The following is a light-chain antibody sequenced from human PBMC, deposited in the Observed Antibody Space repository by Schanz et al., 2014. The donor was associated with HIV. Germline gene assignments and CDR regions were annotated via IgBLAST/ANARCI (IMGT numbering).Light chain of an antibody. CDR3: SSFTRGTTPVI. Sequence: QSALTQPASVSGSPGQSITISCTGTSSDVGGYNYVSWYQQHPGKAPKVMIYDVSNRPSGVSNRFSGSKSGNTASLTISGLQAEDEADYYCSSFTRGTTPVIFGGGTKLTVL. CDR2: DVS. V-gene: IGLV2-14*01. CDR1: SSDVGGYNY. J-gene: IGLJ2*01.